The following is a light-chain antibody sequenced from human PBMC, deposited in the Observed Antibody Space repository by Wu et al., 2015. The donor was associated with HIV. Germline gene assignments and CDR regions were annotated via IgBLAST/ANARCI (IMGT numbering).Light chain of an antibody. J-gene: IGKJ2*03. Sequence: XCRASQSVSSRHLAWYQXKPGQXPRLLIYLASSRATGIPDRFSGSGSGTDFTLTISRLEPEDFAVYYCQQYGSSPRFGQGTKLEIK. CDR3: QQYGSSPR. V-gene: IGKV3-20*01. CDR1: QSVSSRH. CDR2: LAS.